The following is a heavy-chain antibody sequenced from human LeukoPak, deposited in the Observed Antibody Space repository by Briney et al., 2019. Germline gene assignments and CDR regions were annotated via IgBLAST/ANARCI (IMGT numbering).Heavy chain of an antibody. Sequence: ASVKVSCKASGQSLTGYFIHWVRQAPGQGLEWVGRIDPNTGDTIYAQNFQGRVTVTSATSISTAYMELSRLTSDDTAVYFCARLGLHGSGTYYFFDYWGQGALVTVSS. CDR1: GQSLTGYF. J-gene: IGHJ4*02. V-gene: IGHV1-2*06. CDR2: IDPNTGDT. D-gene: IGHD3-10*01. CDR3: ARLGLHGSGTYYFFDY.